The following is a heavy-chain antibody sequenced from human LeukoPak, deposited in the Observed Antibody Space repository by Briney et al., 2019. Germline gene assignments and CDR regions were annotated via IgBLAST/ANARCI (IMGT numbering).Heavy chain of an antibody. D-gene: IGHD3-10*01. CDR1: GGTFSSYA. Sequence: ASVKVSCKASGGTFSSYAISWVRQAPGQGLEWMGWINPNSGVTNCAQKFQAWVTMTRDTSISTAYMEFNRLRSGDTAIYYCARVSLIYGSGSYYQSPLTYWGRGALVTVS. J-gene: IGHJ4*02. CDR3: ARVSLIYGSGSYYQSPLTY. CDR2: INPNSGVT. V-gene: IGHV1-2*04.